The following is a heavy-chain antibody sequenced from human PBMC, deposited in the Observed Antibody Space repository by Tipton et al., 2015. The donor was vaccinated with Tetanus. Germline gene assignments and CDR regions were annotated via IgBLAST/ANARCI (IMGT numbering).Heavy chain of an antibody. Sequence: SLRLSCAASGFTFSSYAMSWVRQAPGKGLEWLSGISSSGVYTFYADSLKGRFTTSRDNSKNTLYLQMSSLRAEDTAVYSCARGMAEASNCGGDCYSDYWGQGTLVTVSS. J-gene: IGHJ4*02. CDR3: ARGMAEASNCGGDCYSDY. CDR1: GFTFSSYA. D-gene: IGHD2-21*02. CDR2: ISSSGVYT. V-gene: IGHV3-23*01.